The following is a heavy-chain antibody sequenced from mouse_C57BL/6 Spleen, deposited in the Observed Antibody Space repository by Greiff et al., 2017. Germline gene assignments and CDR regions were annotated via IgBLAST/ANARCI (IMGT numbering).Heavy chain of an antibody. CDR2: IHPNSGST. Sequence: VQLQQPGAELVKPGASVKLSCKASGYTFTSYWMHWVKQRPGQGLEWIGMIHPNSGSTNYNEKFKSKATLTVDKSSSTAYMQLSSLTSEDSAVYCCARSGYYGKGAMGYWGQGTSVTVST. D-gene: IGHD2-1*01. CDR1: GYTFTSYW. CDR3: ARSGYYGKGAMGY. V-gene: IGHV1-64*01. J-gene: IGHJ4*01.